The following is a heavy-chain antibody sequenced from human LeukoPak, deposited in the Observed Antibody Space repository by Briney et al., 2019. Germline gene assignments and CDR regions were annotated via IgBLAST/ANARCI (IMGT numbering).Heavy chain of an antibody. J-gene: IGHJ6*03. Sequence: ASVKVSCKASGYTFTSYYMHWVRQAPGQGLEWMGIINPSGGSTSYAQKFQGRVTMTRDMSTSTVYMELSSLRSEDAAVYYCARDSIAAAGNYYYYYYYMDVWGKGTTVTISS. CDR3: ARDSIAAAGNYYYYYYYMDV. CDR1: GYTFTSYY. V-gene: IGHV1-46*01. D-gene: IGHD6-13*01. CDR2: INPSGGST.